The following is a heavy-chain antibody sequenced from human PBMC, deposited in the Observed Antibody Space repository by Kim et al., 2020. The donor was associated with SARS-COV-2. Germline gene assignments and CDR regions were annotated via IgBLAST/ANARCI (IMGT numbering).Heavy chain of an antibody. J-gene: IGHJ5*02. CDR3: AREGAERGHQLPELWFDP. V-gene: IGHV4-30-2*01. D-gene: IGHD2-2*01. Sequence: SRVTISVDRSKNQFSLKLSSVTAADTAVYYCAREGAERGHQLPELWFDPWGQGTLVTVSS.